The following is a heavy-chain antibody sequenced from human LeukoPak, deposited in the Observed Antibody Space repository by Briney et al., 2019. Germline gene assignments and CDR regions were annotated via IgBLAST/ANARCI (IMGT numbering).Heavy chain of an antibody. CDR1: GFTFNIYG. CDR3: ARGTRVELPRYYYHGMDV. J-gene: IGHJ6*02. CDR2: MSGDGVHI. V-gene: IGHV3-30*03. D-gene: IGHD3-10*01. Sequence: GGSLRLSCAASGFTFNIYGIHWVRQAPGKGLEWVALMSGDGVHIYYAESVKGRFTISRDNSRNTLYLQMNSLRAEDTAVYYCARGTRVELPRYYYHGMDVWGQGTTVRVSS.